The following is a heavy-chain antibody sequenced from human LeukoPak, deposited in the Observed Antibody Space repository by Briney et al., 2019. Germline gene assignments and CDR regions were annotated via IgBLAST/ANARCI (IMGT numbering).Heavy chain of an antibody. D-gene: IGHD1-14*01. V-gene: IGHV4-39*07. Sequence: SETLSLTCTVSGGSISSSSYYWGWIRQPPGKGLEWIGSIYYSGSTYYNPSLKSRVTISVDTSKNQFSLKLSSVTAADTAVYYCARTGRTTIFQHWGQGTLVTVSS. CDR2: IYYSGST. J-gene: IGHJ1*01. CDR3: ARTGRTTIFQH. CDR1: GGSISSSSYY.